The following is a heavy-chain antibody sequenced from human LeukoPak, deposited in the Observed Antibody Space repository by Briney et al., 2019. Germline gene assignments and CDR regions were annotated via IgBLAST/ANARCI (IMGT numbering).Heavy chain of an antibody. CDR1: GFTFSSYS. V-gene: IGHV3-21*01. CDR2: ISSSSSYI. J-gene: IGHJ4*02. Sequence: GGSLRLSCAASGFTFSSYSMNWVRQAPGKGLEWVSSISSSSSYIYYADSVKGRFTISRDNAKNSLYLQMNSLRAEETAVYYCARDEGYYDSSGYYYDYWGQGTLVTVSS. D-gene: IGHD3-22*01. CDR3: ARDEGYYDSSGYYYDY.